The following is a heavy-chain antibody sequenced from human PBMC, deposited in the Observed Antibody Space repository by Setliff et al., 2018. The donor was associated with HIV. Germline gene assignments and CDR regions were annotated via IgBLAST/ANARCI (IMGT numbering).Heavy chain of an antibody. V-gene: IGHV1-69*13. Sequence: SVKVSCKPSGXTVRPFSVNWVRQAPGHGLEXMGGIIPLXGDPTYAXXXXGXLTIIAXXSTSTGYMALSSLRSEDTAVYYCASSFRGGFDVWGQGT. D-gene: IGHD2-15*01. CDR3: ASSFRGGFDV. J-gene: IGHJ3*01. CDR1: GXTVRPFS. CDR2: IIPLXGDP.